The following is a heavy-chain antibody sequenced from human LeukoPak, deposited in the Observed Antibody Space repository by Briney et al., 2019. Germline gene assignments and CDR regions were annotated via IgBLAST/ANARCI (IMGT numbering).Heavy chain of an antibody. D-gene: IGHD6-19*01. CDR1: GFTFSSYA. J-gene: IGHJ4*02. CDR3: AKVSSGCPDY. CDR2: ISGYSGNP. Sequence: PGGSLRLSCAASGFTFSSYAMSWVRQAPGKGLEWASTISGYSGNPYYADSVKGRFTISRDISKTTLYLQMNSLRAEDTALYYCAKVSSGCPDYWGQGTLVTVSS. V-gene: IGHV3-23*01.